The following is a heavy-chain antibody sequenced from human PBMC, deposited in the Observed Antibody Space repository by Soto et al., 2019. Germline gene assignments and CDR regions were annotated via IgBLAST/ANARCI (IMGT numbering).Heavy chain of an antibody. CDR1: GCCDDRSGYY. V-gene: IGHV4-31*03. J-gene: IGHJ6*02. D-gene: IGHD3-3*01. CDR3: ARDGGYRDFWTSSHFYYRLDG. Sequence: PXETLPLTCSVCGCCDDRSGYYWTWIRQRRGKVLEWLGNSYHTEATFYNPSLKSRLTISLDTSKSQFSLKVNSVTAADTAVYSCARDGGYRDFWTSSHFYYRLDGRRRETTVTAP. CDR2: SYHTEAT.